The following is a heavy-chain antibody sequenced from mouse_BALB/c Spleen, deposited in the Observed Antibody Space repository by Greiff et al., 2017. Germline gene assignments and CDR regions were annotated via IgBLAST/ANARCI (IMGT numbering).Heavy chain of an antibody. V-gene: IGHV5-17*02. CDR2: ISSGSSTI. CDR3: ARDGNYYAMDY. Sequence: DVHLVESGGGLVKPGGSLKLSCAASGFTFSSFGMHWVRQAPEKGLEWVAYISSGSSTIYYADTVKGRFTISRDNPKNTLFLQMTSLRSEDTAMYYCARDGNYYAMDYWGQGTSVTVSS. CDR1: GFTFSSFG. D-gene: IGHD2-1*01. J-gene: IGHJ4*01.